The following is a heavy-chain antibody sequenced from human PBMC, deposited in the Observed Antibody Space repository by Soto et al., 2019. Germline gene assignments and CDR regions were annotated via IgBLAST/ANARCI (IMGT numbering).Heavy chain of an antibody. CDR3: AKDYNPEGIAAAGFDY. CDR2: ISGSGGST. J-gene: IGHJ4*02. CDR1: GLTFSSYS. D-gene: IGHD6-13*01. V-gene: IGHV3-23*01. Sequence: PXVSLRLSCAASGLTFSSYSRSWVRQAPGKGLEWVSAISGSGGSTYYADSVKGRFTISRDNSKNTLYLQMNSLRAEDTAVYYCAKDYNPEGIAAAGFDYWGQGTLVTVSS.